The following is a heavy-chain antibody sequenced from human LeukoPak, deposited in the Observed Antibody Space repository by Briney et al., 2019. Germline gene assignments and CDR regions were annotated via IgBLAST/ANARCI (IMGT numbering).Heavy chain of an antibody. J-gene: IGHJ4*02. CDR2: ISGSSSFT. CDR3: ARWFGSGSYYGY. Sequence: PGGSLRLSCAASGFTFSDYYMSWIRQAPGKGLAWVSYISGSSSFTKYADSVKGRFTISRDNAKNSLYLQMSILRAEDTAVYYCARWFGSGSYYGYWGQGTLVTVSS. D-gene: IGHD3-10*01. V-gene: IGHV3-11*03. CDR1: GFTFSDYY.